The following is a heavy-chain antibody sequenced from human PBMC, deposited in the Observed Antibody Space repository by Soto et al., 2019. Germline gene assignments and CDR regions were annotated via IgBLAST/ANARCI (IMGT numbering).Heavy chain of an antibody. D-gene: IGHD2-15*01. J-gene: IGHJ5*02. CDR3: ARPALGYCSGGSCPFDP. V-gene: IGHV4-31*03. Sequence: SETLSLTCTVSGGSISSGGYYWSWIRQHPGKGLEWIGYIYYSGSTYYNPSLKSRVTISVDTSKNQFSLKLSSVTAADTAVYYCARPALGYCSGGSCPFDPWGQGTLVTVSS. CDR2: IYYSGST. CDR1: GGSISSGGYY.